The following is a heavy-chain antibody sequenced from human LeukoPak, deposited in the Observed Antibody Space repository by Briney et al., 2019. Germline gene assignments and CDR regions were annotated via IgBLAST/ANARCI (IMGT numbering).Heavy chain of an antibody. CDR3: ARSSRICVGAFAPADY. D-gene: IGHD2-2*01. CDR2: ISDSGDST. J-gene: IGHJ4*02. CDR1: GFTFSSYA. V-gene: IGHV3-23*01. Sequence: GGSLRLSCAASGFTFSSYAMSWVRQAPGKGLEWVSPISDSGDSTYYADSVKGRFTISRDNSKNTLYLQMNSLRAEDTAVYYCARSSRICVGAFAPADYWSQGTLVTVPS.